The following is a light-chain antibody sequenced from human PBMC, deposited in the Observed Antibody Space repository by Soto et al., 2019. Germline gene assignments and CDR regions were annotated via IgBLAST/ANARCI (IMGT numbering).Light chain of an antibody. V-gene: IGKV1-39*01. CDR1: ERMRSY. CDR3: QQSYSTPWT. J-gene: IGKJ1*01. Sequence: DIQMTQSPSSLSASVGDRVTISRRARERMRSYLNWYQQKPGKAPKLLIYAASSLQSGVPSRFSGSGSGTDFTLTISSLQPEDFATYYCQQSYSTPWTFGQGTKVEIK. CDR2: AAS.